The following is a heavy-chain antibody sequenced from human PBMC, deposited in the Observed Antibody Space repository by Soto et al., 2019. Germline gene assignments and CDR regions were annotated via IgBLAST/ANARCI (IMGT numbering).Heavy chain of an antibody. CDR1: GYTFTSYG. V-gene: IGHV1-18*01. CDR2: ISAYNGNT. J-gene: IGHJ6*02. Sequence: QVQLVQSGAEVKKPGASVKVSCKASGYTFTSYGISWVRQAPGQGLEWMGWISAYNGNTNYAQKLQGRVTMNTDTSTSTAYMELRSLRSDDTAVYYCARVHGVYASYYYYGMDVWGQGTTVTVSS. D-gene: IGHD2-8*01. CDR3: ARVHGVYASYYYYGMDV.